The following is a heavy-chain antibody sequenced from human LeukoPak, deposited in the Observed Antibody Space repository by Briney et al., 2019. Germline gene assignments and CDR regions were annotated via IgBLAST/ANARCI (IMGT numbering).Heavy chain of an antibody. J-gene: IGHJ4*02. CDR1: GFTFSTYS. CDR3: ARGYFDSSSSPTGDY. CDR2: ISSSSSGI. V-gene: IGHV3-48*01. D-gene: IGHD3-22*01. Sequence: GESLRLSCAASGFTFSTYSMNWVRQAPGKGLEWVSYISSSSSGIYYTDSVKGRFTISRDNAKNALYLQMNSLRAEDTAVYYCARGYFDSSSSPTGDYWGQGTLVTVSS.